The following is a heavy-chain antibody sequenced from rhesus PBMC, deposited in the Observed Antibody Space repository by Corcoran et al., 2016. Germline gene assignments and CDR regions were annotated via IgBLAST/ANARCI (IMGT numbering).Heavy chain of an antibody. CDR2: ISGSSRSP. V-gene: IGHV4-165*01. CDR3: AREGDSSGWYAY. D-gene: IGHD6-31*01. J-gene: IGHJ4*01. Sequence: QVQLQESGPGLVKPSETLSLTCAGSGGSFSGYYWGWLRQPPGNGLEWIGYISGSSRSPDHNPSLTIRVTISTDTSKNQCSLKLSSVTAADTAVYYCAREGDSSGWYAYWGQGVLVTVSS. CDR1: GGSFSGYY.